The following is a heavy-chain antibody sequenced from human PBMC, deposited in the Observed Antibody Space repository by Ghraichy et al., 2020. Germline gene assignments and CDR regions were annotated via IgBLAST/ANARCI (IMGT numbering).Heavy chain of an antibody. J-gene: IGHJ5*02. V-gene: IGHV3-30*04. CDR2: ISYDGSNK. Sequence: SCAASGFTFSSYAMHWVRQAPGKGLEWVAVISYDGSNKYYADSVKGRFTISRDNSKNTLYLQMNSLRAEDTAVYYCARDRQVTIFGVVTDNWFDPWGQGTLVTVSS. D-gene: IGHD3-3*01. CDR1: GFTFSSYA. CDR3: ARDRQVTIFGVVTDNWFDP.